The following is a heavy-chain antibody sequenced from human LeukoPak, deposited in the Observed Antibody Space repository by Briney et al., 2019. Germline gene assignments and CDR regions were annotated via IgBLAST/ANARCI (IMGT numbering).Heavy chain of an antibody. CDR2: ISSSGSTI. CDR3: ARDSYSSGVFDY. D-gene: IGHD6-19*01. J-gene: IGHJ4*02. CDR1: GFTFSSYE. Sequence: QPGGSLRLSXAASGFTFSSYEMNWVRQAPGKGLEWVSYISSSGSTIYYADSVKGRFTISRDNAKNSLSLQMNSLRAEDTAVYYCARDSYSSGVFDYWGQGTLVTVSS. V-gene: IGHV3-48*03.